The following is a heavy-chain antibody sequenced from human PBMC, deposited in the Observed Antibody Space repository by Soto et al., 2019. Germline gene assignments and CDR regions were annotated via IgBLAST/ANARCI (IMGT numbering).Heavy chain of an antibody. CDR3: AKAGPNSHGRNYFDH. CDR1: GFTFSSYA. CDR2: ISDTGGNT. Sequence: GASLRLSCAASGFTFSSYATSWVRQAPGKELEWISSISDTGGNTYYADSMKGRFTISRDNSKNTLYLQMNSLRAEDTAVYYCAKAGPNSHGRNYFDHWGQGTLVTVSS. V-gene: IGHV3-23*01. D-gene: IGHD1-26*01. J-gene: IGHJ4*02.